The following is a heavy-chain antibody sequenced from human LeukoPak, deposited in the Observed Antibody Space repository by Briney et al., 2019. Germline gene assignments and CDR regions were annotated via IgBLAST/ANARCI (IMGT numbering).Heavy chain of an antibody. D-gene: IGHD6-13*01. CDR1: GFTFSSYG. Sequence: GGSLRLSCAASGFTFSSYGMSWVRQAPGKGLEWVAVISYDGSNKYYADSVKGRFTISRDNSKNTLYLQMNSLRAEDMALYYCAKDNAAGTGGAAFDIWGQGTMVTVSS. CDR3: AKDNAAGTGGAAFDI. CDR2: ISYDGSNK. V-gene: IGHV3-30*18. J-gene: IGHJ3*02.